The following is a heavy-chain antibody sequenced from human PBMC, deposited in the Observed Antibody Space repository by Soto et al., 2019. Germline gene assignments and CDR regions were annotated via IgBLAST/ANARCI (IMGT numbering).Heavy chain of an antibody. CDR2: IYYSGST. V-gene: IGHV4-31*03. Sequence: SETLSLTCTVSGGPISSGGYYWSWIRQHPGKGLEWIGYIYYSGSTYYNPSLKSRVTISVDTSKNQFSLKLSSVTAADTAVYYCARDLRRSYYYGMDVWGQGTTVTVS. D-gene: IGHD3-16*01. CDR1: GGPISSGGYY. J-gene: IGHJ6*02. CDR3: ARDLRRSYYYGMDV.